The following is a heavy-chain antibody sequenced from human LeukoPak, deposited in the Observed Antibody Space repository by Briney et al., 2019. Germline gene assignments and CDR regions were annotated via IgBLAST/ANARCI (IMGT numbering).Heavy chain of an antibody. CDR2: INDKGDIT. Sequence: PGGSLRLSCAAPGFTFSTYSMTWVRQAPGKGLEWVSIINDKGDITYYADSVKGRFTFSRDNSRNTLYLQMNSLGAEDTAVYYCARPSPFCGADCHRYFHYWGQGTLVTVSS. J-gene: IGHJ4*02. D-gene: IGHD2-21*02. V-gene: IGHV3-23*01. CDR3: ARPSPFCGADCHRYFHY. CDR1: GFTFSTYS.